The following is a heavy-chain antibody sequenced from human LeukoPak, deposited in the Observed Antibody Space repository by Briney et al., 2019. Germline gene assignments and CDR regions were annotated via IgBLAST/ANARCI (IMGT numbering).Heavy chain of an antibody. CDR1: GFTFSDYY. CDR3: ARVVPRGYSNPFDY. CDR2: INWNGGST. Sequence: GGSLRLSCAASGFTFSDYYMSWVRQAPGKGLEWVSGINWNGGSTGYADSVKGRFTISRDNAKNSLYLQMNSLRAEDTALYHCARVVPRGYSNPFDYWGQGTLVTVSS. D-gene: IGHD6-13*01. V-gene: IGHV3-20*01. J-gene: IGHJ4*02.